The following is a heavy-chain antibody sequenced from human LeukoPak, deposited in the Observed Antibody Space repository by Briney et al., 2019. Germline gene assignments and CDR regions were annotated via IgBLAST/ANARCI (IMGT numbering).Heavy chain of an antibody. CDR2: IWYDGSNK. V-gene: IGHV3-33*01. CDR3: ARDLCPYYYGSGSYYNDY. CDR1: GFTFSSYG. J-gene: IGHJ4*02. Sequence: GGSLRLSCAASGFTFSSYGMHWVRQAPGKGLEWVAVIWYDGSNKYYADSVKGRFTISRDNSKNTLYLQMNSLRAEDTAVYYCARDLCPYYYGSGSYYNDYWGQGTLVTVSS. D-gene: IGHD3-10*01.